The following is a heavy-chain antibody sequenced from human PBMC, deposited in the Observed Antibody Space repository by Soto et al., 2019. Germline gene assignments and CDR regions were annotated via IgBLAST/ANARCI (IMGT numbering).Heavy chain of an antibody. V-gene: IGHV4-39*02. CDR3: AKDQKWELPHWFDP. CDR1: GGSISSSSYY. J-gene: IGHJ5*02. Sequence: PSETLSLTCTVSGGSISSSSYYWGWIRQPPGKGLEWIGSIYYSGSTYYNPSLKSRVTISVDTSKNTLYLQMNGLRAEDTVVYYCAKDQKWELPHWFDPWGQGSLVTVSS. D-gene: IGHD1-26*01. CDR2: IYYSGST.